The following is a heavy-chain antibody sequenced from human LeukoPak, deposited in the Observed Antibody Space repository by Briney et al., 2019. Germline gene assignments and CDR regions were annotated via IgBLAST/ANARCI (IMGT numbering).Heavy chain of an antibody. V-gene: IGHV1-18*01. D-gene: IGHD6-13*01. Sequence: ASVKVSCKASGYTFTSYGISWVRQAPGQGLEWMGWISAYNGNTNYAQKLQGRVTMTTDTSTSTAYMELRSLRSDDTAVYYCARDEGMTIAAAGQLHYWGQGTLVTVSS. CDR2: ISAYNGNT. CDR3: ARDEGMTIAAAGQLHY. J-gene: IGHJ4*02. CDR1: GYTFTSYG.